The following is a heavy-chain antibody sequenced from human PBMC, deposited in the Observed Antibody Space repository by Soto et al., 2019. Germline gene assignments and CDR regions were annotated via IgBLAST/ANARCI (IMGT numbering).Heavy chain of an antibody. Sequence: GGSLRLSCAASGFTFSSYGMHWVRQAPGKGLEWVAVISYDGSNKYYADSVKGRFTISRDNSKNTLYLQMNSLRAEDTAVYYCAKDVVVVPAAAYYYYGMDVWGQGTTVTVSS. J-gene: IGHJ6*02. CDR2: ISYDGSNK. V-gene: IGHV3-30*18. D-gene: IGHD2-2*01. CDR3: AKDVVVVPAAAYYYYGMDV. CDR1: GFTFSSYG.